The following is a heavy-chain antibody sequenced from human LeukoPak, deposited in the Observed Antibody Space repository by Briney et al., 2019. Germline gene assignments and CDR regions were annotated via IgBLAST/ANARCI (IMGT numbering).Heavy chain of an antibody. CDR1: GGSLSSYY. Sequence: PSETLSLTCTVSGGSLSSYYWTWIRQPPGKGLEWIGYIYYSGRTYYNPSLKSRVTISVDTSKNQFSLKLSSVTAADTAVYFCARWGGGRLAAFDYWGPGTLVTVSS. CDR2: IYYSGRT. CDR3: ARWGGGRLAAFDY. V-gene: IGHV4-59*01. J-gene: IGHJ4*02. D-gene: IGHD2-15*01.